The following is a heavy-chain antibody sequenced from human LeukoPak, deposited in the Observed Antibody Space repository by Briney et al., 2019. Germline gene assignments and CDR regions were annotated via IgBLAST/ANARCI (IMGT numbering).Heavy chain of an antibody. V-gene: IGHV3-9*01. CDR1: GFTFDDYA. D-gene: IGHD1-26*01. CDR2: ISWNSGSI. J-gene: IGHJ4*02. CDR3: AKDSGSYHFDY. Sequence: GGSLRLSCAASGFTFDDYAMHWVRQAPGKSLEWVSGISWNSGSIGYADSVKGRFTISRDNAKNSLYLQMNSLRAEDTALYYCAKDSGSYHFDYWGQGTLVTVSS.